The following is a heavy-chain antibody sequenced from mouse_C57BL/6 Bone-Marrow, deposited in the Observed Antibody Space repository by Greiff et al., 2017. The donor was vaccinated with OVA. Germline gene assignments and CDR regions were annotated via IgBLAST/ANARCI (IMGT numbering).Heavy chain of an antibody. CDR3: AREGYSHFDY. CDR2: IHPNSGST. Sequence: VQLQQSGAELVKPGASVTLSCKASGYTFTSYWMHWVKQRPGQGLEWIGMIHPNSGSTNYNEKFKSKATLTVDKSSSTAYMQLSSLTSEDSAVYYCAREGYSHFDYWGQGTTLTVSS. V-gene: IGHV1-64*01. D-gene: IGHD1-1*01. J-gene: IGHJ2*01. CDR1: GYTFTSYW.